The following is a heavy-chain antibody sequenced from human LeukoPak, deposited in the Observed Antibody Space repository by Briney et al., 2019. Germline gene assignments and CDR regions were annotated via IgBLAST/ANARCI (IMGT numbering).Heavy chain of an antibody. CDR2: IKQNKNDE. V-gene: IGHV3-7*01. CDR1: GFAFSNYY. J-gene: IGHJ4*02. CDR3: ARTFCSGGSCHPRRSRENFDY. D-gene: IGHD2-15*01. Sequence: GGSLRLSCVASGFAFSNYYMSWVRQAPGQGLEWVASIKQNKNDEYYVDSVRGRFTISRDNAKNSVYLQMNSLRADDTAVYYCARTFCSGGSCHPRRSRENFDYWGQGTLVTVSS.